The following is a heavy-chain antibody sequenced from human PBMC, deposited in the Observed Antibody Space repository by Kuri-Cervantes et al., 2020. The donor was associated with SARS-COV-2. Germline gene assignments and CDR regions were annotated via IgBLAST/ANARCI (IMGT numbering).Heavy chain of an antibody. Sequence: GGSLRLSCAACGFTFSSYDMHWVRQATGKGLEWVAFIRYDGSNKYYADSVKGRFTISRDNSKNTLYLQMNSLRAEDTAVYYCAKGSPGITIFGVVIIDPSDAFDIWGQGTMVTVSS. J-gene: IGHJ3*02. V-gene: IGHV3-30*02. D-gene: IGHD3-3*01. CDR2: IRYDGSNK. CDR1: GFTFSSYD. CDR3: AKGSPGITIFGVVIIDPSDAFDI.